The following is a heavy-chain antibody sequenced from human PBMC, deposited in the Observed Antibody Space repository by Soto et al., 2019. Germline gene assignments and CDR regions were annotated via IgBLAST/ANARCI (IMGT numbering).Heavy chain of an antibody. V-gene: IGHV3-33*01. D-gene: IGHD6-13*01. CDR1: GFTFSSYG. J-gene: IGHJ3*02. Sequence: PGGSLRLSCAASGFTFSSYGMHWVRQAPGKGLEWVAVIWYDGSNKYYADSVKGRFTISRDNSKNTLYLQMNSLRAEDTAVYYCARTKPGYSSSWTGAFDIWGQGTMVTVS. CDR2: IWYDGSNK. CDR3: ARTKPGYSSSWTGAFDI.